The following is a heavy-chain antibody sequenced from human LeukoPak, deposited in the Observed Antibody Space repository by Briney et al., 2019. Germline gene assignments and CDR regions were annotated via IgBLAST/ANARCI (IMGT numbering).Heavy chain of an antibody. CDR2: ISGDGTAR. CDR1: GFTSSSYW. CDR3: VRGRGSYGWFDS. D-gene: IGHD3-10*01. Sequence: GGSLRLSCAASGFTSSSYWMHWVRQVPGKGLVWVSRISGDGTARNYADSVKGRFTISRDDAKNTVDLQMNSLRGGDTAVYYCVRGRGSYGWFDSWGQGTLVTVSS. J-gene: IGHJ5*01. V-gene: IGHV3-74*01.